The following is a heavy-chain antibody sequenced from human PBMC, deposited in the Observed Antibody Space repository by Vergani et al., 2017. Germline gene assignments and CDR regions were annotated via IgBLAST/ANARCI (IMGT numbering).Heavy chain of an antibody. V-gene: IGHV3-21*01. CDR2: ISSSSSYI. J-gene: IGHJ6*03. D-gene: IGHD6-13*01. Sequence: EVQLVESGGGLVKPGGSLRLSCAASGFTFSSYSMNWVRQAPGKGLEWVSSISSSSSYIYYADSVKGRFTISRDNAKNSLYLQMNSLRAEDTAVYYCARDRVFGAADYYMDVWGKGTTVTVSS. CDR1: GFTFSSYS. CDR3: ARDRVFGAADYYMDV.